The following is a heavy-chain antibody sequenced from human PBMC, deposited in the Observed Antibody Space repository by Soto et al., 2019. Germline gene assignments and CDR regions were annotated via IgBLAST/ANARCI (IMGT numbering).Heavy chain of an antibody. CDR2: LDWDDHK. CDR1: GFSLSTRGMC. D-gene: IGHD6-13*01. Sequence: GRTLVNPTPTLTLRCTFSGFSLSTRGMCLSWIRKPPGKALEWLALLDWDDHKYSSTYLTTRLTISNDTSKNQVDLTITNMHPVDTATDYCARSLSSTDFWFDPHGQLTLVPV. CDR3: ARSLSSTDFWFDP. J-gene: IGHJ5*02. V-gene: IGHV2-70*01.